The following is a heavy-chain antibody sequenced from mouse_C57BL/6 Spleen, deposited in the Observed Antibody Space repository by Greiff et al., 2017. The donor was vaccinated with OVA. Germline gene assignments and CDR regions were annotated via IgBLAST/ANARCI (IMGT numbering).Heavy chain of an antibody. CDR1: GFTFSDYG. J-gene: IGHJ2*01. Sequence: EVKLVESGGGLVKPGGSLKLSCAASGFTFSDYGMHWVRQAPEKGLEWVAYISSGSSTIYYADTVKGRFTISRDNAKNTLCLQMTSLRSEDTAMYYCATIWDMGRDDWGQGTTLTVSS. V-gene: IGHV5-17*01. CDR3: ATIWDMGRDD. CDR2: ISSGSSTI. D-gene: IGHD4-1*01.